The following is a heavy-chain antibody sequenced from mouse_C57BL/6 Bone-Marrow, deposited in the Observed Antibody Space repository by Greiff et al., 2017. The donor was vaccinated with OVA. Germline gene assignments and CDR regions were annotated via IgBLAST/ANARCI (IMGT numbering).Heavy chain of an antibody. CDR3: ARGYYGSLFAY. V-gene: IGHV14-2*01. J-gene: IGHJ3*01. CDR2: IDPEDGET. D-gene: IGHD1-1*01. CDR1: GFNIKDYY. Sequence: VQLQQSGAELVKPGASVKLSCTASGFNIKDYYMHWVKQRTEQGLEWIGRIDPEDGETKYAPQFQGKATITADTSSNTAYLQLSSLTSEDTAVYYCARGYYGSLFAYWGQGTLVTVSA.